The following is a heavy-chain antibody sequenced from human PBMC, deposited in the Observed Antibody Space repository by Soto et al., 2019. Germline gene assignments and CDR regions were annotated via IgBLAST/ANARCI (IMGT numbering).Heavy chain of an antibody. Sequence: SETLSLTCTVSGGSISGNNYWGWIRQPPGKGLDWIGSIYYGGGTRYNPSVKSRVTIFVDVSRNQFSLELRSVTAADTAIYYCAIYEGATMFDSWGRGTLVTVSS. D-gene: IGHD1-26*01. CDR1: GGSISGNNY. J-gene: IGHJ4*02. CDR2: IYYGGGT. V-gene: IGHV4-39*01. CDR3: AIYEGATMFDS.